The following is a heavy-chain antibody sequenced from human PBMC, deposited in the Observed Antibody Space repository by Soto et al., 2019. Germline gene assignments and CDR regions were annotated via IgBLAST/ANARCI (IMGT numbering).Heavy chain of an antibody. V-gene: IGHV3-30-3*01. J-gene: IGHJ6*02. CDR2: ISYDGSNK. CDR3: ARDRGNFYYYYYGMDV. D-gene: IGHD3-10*01. CDR1: GFTFSSYA. Sequence: GGSLRLSCAASGFTFSSYAMHWVRQSPGKGLEWVAVISYDGSNKYYADSVKGRFTISRDNSKNTLYLQMNSLRAEDTAVYYCARDRGNFYYYYYGMDVWGQGTTVTVSS.